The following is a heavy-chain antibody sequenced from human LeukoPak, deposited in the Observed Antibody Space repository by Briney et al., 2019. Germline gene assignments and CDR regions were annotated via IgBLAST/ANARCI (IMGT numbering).Heavy chain of an antibody. CDR1: GGSISSYY. V-gene: IGHV4-59*01. Sequence: SETLSLTCTVSGGSISSYYYSWIRQPPGKGLEWIGSIYYSGSINYNPSLKSRVTISLDTPKNQISLEVSSVTAADTAVYHCAKTLFSSGYAAWGQGTLVTVSS. CDR2: IYYSGSI. CDR3: AKTLFSSGYAA. D-gene: IGHD3-22*01. J-gene: IGHJ5*02.